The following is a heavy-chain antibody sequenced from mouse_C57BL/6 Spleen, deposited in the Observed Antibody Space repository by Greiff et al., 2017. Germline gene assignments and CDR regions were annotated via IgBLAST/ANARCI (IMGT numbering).Heavy chain of an antibody. J-gene: IGHJ4*01. Sequence: QVQLKQPGAELVKPGASVKMSCKASGYTFTSYWITWVKQRPGQGLEWIGDIYPGSGSTNYNEKFKSKATLTVDTSSSTAYMQLSSLTSEDSAVYYCARWGTYYYAMDYWGQGTSVTVSS. D-gene: IGHD5-1*01. CDR2: IYPGSGST. CDR1: GYTFTSYW. CDR3: ARWGTYYYAMDY. V-gene: IGHV1-55*01.